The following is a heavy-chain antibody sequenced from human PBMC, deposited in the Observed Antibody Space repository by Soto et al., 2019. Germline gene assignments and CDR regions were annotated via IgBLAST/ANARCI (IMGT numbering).Heavy chain of an antibody. Sequence: RLSCAASGFPFSSYAMSWVRQAPGKGLEWVSAISGSGGSTYYADSVKGRFTISRDNSKNTLYLQMNSLRAEDTAVYYCAKGPPGGVNPNYFDYWGRGTLVAVSS. V-gene: IGHV3-23*01. CDR3: AKGPPGGVNPNYFDY. D-gene: IGHD3-16*01. CDR2: ISGSGGST. CDR1: GFPFSSYA. J-gene: IGHJ4*02.